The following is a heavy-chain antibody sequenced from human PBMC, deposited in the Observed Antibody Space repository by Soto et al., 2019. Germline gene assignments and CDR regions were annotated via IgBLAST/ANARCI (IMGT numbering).Heavy chain of an antibody. CDR3: ATTRTMVRGNYYYGMDV. D-gene: IGHD3-10*01. V-gene: IGHV1-2*04. CDR1: GYTFTGYY. J-gene: IGHJ6*02. CDR2: INPNSGGT. Sequence: ASVKVACKASGYTFTGYYMHWVRQTPGQGLEWMGWINPNSGGTNYAQKFQGWVTMTRDTSISTAYMELSRLRSDDTAVYYCATTRTMVRGNYYYGMDVWGQGTTVTVSS.